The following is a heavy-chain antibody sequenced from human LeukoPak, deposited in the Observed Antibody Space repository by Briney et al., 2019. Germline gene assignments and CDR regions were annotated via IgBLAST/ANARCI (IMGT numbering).Heavy chain of an antibody. CDR3: ARRGIVVVAYDY. V-gene: IGHV4-59*08. J-gene: IGHJ4*02. D-gene: IGHD3-22*01. Sequence: WIGYIYYSGSTNYNPSLKSRVTISVDTSKNQFSLKLSSVTAADTAVYYCARRGIVVVAYDYWGQGTLVTVSS. CDR2: IYYSGST.